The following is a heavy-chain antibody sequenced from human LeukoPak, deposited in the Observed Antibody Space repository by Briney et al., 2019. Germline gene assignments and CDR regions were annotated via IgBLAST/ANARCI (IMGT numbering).Heavy chain of an antibody. CDR3: ASAHYYDSSPYYYDSDAFDI. J-gene: IGHJ3*02. CDR1: GGSISSYY. CDR2: IYYSGST. D-gene: IGHD3-22*01. V-gene: IGHV4-59*01. Sequence: SETLSLTCTVSGGSISSYYWSWIREPPGKGLEWIGYIYYSGSTIYNPSLKSRVTISVDTSKTQSSLNLTSVPAATPAVYYWASAHYYDSSPYYYDSDAFDIWGQGTMITVSS.